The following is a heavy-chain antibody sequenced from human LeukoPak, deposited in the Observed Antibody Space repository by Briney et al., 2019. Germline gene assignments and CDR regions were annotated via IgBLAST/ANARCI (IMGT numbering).Heavy chain of an antibody. Sequence: GASVKVSYKASGYTFTSYAMNWVRQAPGQGLEWMGWINTNTGNPTYAQGFTGRFVFSLDTSVSTAYLQISSLKAEDTAVYYCARNGQYDYAWTGAFDIWGQGTMVTVPS. D-gene: IGHD3-16*01. CDR3: ARNGQYDYAWTGAFDI. CDR2: INTNTGNP. CDR1: GYTFTSYA. V-gene: IGHV7-4-1*02. J-gene: IGHJ3*02.